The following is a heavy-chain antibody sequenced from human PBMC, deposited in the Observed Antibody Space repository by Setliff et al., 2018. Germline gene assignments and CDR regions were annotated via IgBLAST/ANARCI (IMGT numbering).Heavy chain of an antibody. V-gene: IGHV4-30-4*01. CDR3: ARALAYLRGSTFGPDAFDF. CDR1: GNSISNGDYY. D-gene: IGHD3-16*01. CDR2: ISDSRNT. Sequence: SETLSLTCSVSGNSISNGDYYWNWIRQSPGKGLEWIGVISDSRNTHYNPSLKSRTTISVDTSKNQFSLRLTSVTAADTAVYFCARALAYLRGSTFGPDAFDFWGQGTMGTVS. J-gene: IGHJ3*01.